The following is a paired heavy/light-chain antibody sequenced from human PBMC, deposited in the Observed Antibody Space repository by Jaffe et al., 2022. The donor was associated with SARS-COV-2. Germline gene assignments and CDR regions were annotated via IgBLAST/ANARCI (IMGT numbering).Light chain of an antibody. Sequence: EIVMTQSPATLSVSPGERATLSCRASQSVSSNLAWYQQKPGQAPRLLIYGASTRVTGIPARFSGSGSGTEFTLTISSLQSEDFAVYYCQQYKNWPPALTFGGGTKVEIK. CDR2: GAS. V-gene: IGKV3-15*01. CDR3: QQYKNWPPALT. CDR1: QSVSSN. J-gene: IGKJ4*01.
Heavy chain of an antibody. CDR2: IYPDDSDT. Sequence: EVQLVQSGAEVKKPGESLKISCKVSGYSFTSYWIGWVRQMPGKGLEWMGIIYPDDSDTRYSPSFQGQVTISADKSIGTAYLQWSSLKASDTAMYYCARLEGCSSTTCYYFWFDPWGQGTLVTVSS. J-gene: IGHJ5*02. D-gene: IGHD2-2*01. CDR3: ARLEGCSSTTCYYFWFDP. CDR1: GYSFTSYW. V-gene: IGHV5-51*01.